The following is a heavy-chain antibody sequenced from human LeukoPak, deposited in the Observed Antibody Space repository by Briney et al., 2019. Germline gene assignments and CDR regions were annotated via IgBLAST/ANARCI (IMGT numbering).Heavy chain of an antibody. J-gene: IGHJ6*02. D-gene: IGHD4-17*01. Sequence: PGGSLRLSCAASGFTFDDYAMHWVRQAPGKGLEWVSGISWNSGSIGYADSVKGRFTISRDNAKNSLYLQMNSLRAEDTALYYCAKDIATVTTYRYYYYGMDVWGQGTTVTVSS. CDR2: ISWNSGSI. CDR3: AKDIATVTTYRYYYYGMDV. V-gene: IGHV3-9*01. CDR1: GFTFDDYA.